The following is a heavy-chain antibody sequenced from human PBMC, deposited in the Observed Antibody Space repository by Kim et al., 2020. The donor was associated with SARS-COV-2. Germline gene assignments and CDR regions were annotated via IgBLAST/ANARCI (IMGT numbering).Heavy chain of an antibody. J-gene: IGHJ4*02. Sequence: NYGQKFQGRVTMTRDTSISTAYMELSRLRSDDTAVYYCASRKDYYEGFDYWGQGTLVTVSS. CDR3: ASRKDYYEGFDY. V-gene: IGHV1-2*02. D-gene: IGHD3-22*01.